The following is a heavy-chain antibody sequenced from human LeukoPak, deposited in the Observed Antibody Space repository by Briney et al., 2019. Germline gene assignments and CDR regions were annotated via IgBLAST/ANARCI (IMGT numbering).Heavy chain of an antibody. Sequence: GASVKVSCKASGYTFTGSYIHWVRQAPGQGLEWMGWMNPNTGGTNYAQRFQGRVTMTRDTSISTAYMELSRLGSDDTAVYYCARTLRAVAATGLSYWGQGTLVTVSS. CDR1: GYTFTGSY. V-gene: IGHV1-2*02. J-gene: IGHJ4*02. CDR3: ARTLRAVAATGLSY. D-gene: IGHD6-19*01. CDR2: MNPNTGGT.